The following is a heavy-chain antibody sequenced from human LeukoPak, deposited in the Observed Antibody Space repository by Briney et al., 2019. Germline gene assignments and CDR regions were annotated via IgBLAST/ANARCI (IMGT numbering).Heavy chain of an antibody. CDR1: GYTFTGYY. CDR2: INPNSGGT. D-gene: IGHD6-13*01. V-gene: IGHV1-2*04. Sequence: ASVKVSCKASGYTFTGYYMHWVRQAPGQGLEWMGWINPNSGGTNYAQKFQGWVTVTRDTSIGTAYMELSRLRSDDTAVYYCARDPVGVAAAGPPFFWFDPWGQGTLVTVSS. J-gene: IGHJ5*02. CDR3: ARDPVGVAAAGPPFFWFDP.